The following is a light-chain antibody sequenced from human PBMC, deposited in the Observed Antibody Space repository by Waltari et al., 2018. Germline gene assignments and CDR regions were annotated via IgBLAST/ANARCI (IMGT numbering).Light chain of an antibody. V-gene: IGLV2-14*03. CDR3: SSYSTSSSLIL. CDR1: SSNVCGHAY. Sequence: QSALSQPASVSGSPGQSITISCPGPSSNVCGHAYVSLYQQHPGKAPKLIIRDVNNRPSGVSNRFSGSKSGNTASLTISGLQAEDEADYYCSSYSTSSSLILFGEGTKVTVL. J-gene: IGLJ2*01. CDR2: DVN.